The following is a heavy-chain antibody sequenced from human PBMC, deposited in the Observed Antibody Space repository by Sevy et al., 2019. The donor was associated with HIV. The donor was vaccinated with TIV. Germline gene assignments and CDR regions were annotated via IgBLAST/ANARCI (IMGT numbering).Heavy chain of an antibody. D-gene: IGHD6-13*01. CDR2: IKEDGSVK. V-gene: IGHV3-7*01. CDR3: VRAIGAAGSY. J-gene: IGHJ4*02. CDR1: GFTFSNYW. Sequence: GGSLRLSCEASGFTFSNYWMSWVRQAPGKGLEWVANIKEDGSVKYYVDSVKGRFTNSRDNAKNSVYLQMNTLRAEDTALYYCVRAIGAAGSYWGQGTLVTVSS.